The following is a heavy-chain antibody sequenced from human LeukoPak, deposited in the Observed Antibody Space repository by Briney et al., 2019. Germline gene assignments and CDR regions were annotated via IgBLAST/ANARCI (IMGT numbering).Heavy chain of an antibody. CDR3: ARLSPYYDFWSGYYIDY. CDR2: INHSGST. J-gene: IGHJ4*02. D-gene: IGHD3-3*01. Sequence: PSETLSLTCAVYGGSFSGYYWSWIRQPPGKGLEWIGEINHSGSTNYNPSLKSRVTISVDTSKNQFSLKLSSVTAADTAVYYCARLSPYYDFWSGYYIDYWGQGTLVTVSS. V-gene: IGHV4-34*01. CDR1: GGSFSGYY.